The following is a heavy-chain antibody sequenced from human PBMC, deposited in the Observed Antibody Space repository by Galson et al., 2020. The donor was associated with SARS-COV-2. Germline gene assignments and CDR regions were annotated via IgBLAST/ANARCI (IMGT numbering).Heavy chain of an antibody. J-gene: IGHJ3*02. Sequence: SGPTLVKPTQTLTLTCTFSGFSPSTSGMRVSWIRQPPGKALEWLARLAWDDDKFYSTSLKTRITISKDTSKNQVVLTMTNMDPVDTATYYCARSYYDIVTGYLAAFDIWGQGTMVTVSS. V-gene: IGHV2-70*04. CDR1: GFSPSTSGMR. D-gene: IGHD3-9*01. CDR3: ARSYYDIVTGYLAAFDI. CDR2: LAWDDDK.